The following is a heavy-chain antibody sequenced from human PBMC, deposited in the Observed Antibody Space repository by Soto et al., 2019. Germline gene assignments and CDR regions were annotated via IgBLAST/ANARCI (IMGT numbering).Heavy chain of an antibody. CDR3: ARQAPLRDSGSYFWYSGMDV. J-gene: IGHJ6*02. CDR2: IYYSGST. Sequence: QLQLQESGPGLVKPSETLSLTCAVSGGSISSSGYYWGWIRQPPGKGLEWIGSIYYSGSTFYNPSLQSRVTISVDTSKNQFSLKLSSVTAADTAVYYCARQAPLRDSGSYFWYSGMDVWGQGTTVTVSS. D-gene: IGHD1-26*01. V-gene: IGHV4-39*01. CDR1: GGSISSSGYY.